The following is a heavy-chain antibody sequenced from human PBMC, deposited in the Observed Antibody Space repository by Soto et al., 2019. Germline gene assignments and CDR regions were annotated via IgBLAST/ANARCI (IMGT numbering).Heavy chain of an antibody. D-gene: IGHD1-26*01. CDR2: ITNDSGIK. CDR1: GFTFSSYS. J-gene: IGHJ4*02. CDR3: AKDRPTYSGSYPSFDY. Sequence: PGGSLRLSCEASGFTFSSYSMNWVRHAPGKGLEWVSYITNDSGIKSYADSVKGRFAISRDNAENSVYLQMNSLRDEDTAVYYCAKDRPTYSGSYPSFDYWGQGTLVTVSS. V-gene: IGHV3-48*02.